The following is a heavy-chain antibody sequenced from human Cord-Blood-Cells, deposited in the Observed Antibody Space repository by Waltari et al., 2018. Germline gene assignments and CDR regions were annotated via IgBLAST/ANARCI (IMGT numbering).Heavy chain of an antibody. V-gene: IGHV1-2*06. CDR3: ARALTVTTAFDI. D-gene: IGHD4-4*01. Sequence: QVQLVQSGAEVKKPGASVTVSCKASGYTFTGYYMHWVRQAPGQGLEWMGRINPNSGGTNYAQKLQGRVTMTRDTSISTAYMELSRLRSDDTAVYYCARALTVTTAFDIWGQGTMVTVSS. CDR2: INPNSGGT. J-gene: IGHJ3*02. CDR1: GYTFTGYY.